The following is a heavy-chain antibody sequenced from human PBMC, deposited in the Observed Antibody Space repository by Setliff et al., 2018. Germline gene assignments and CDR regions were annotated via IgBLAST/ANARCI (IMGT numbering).Heavy chain of an antibody. CDR3: ARVGYNSFFDY. Sequence: GESLKISCKGSGYSFSNFWIGWVRQTPGRGLEWMGIIYPGDSDARYSPSFRGQVTISVDKSISTAYLQWRSLKASDIAMYYCARVGYNSFFDYWGQGTLVTVSS. J-gene: IGHJ4*02. CDR2: IYPGDSDA. V-gene: IGHV5-51*01. D-gene: IGHD5-12*01. CDR1: GYSFSNFW.